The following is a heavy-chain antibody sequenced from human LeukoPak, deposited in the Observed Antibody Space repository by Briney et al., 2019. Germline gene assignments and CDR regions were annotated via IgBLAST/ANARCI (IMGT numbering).Heavy chain of an antibody. CDR3: AKDLVVAASRYFDY. D-gene: IGHD2-15*01. Sequence: PGGSLRLSCAASGFTFSSYGMHWVRQAPGKGLEWVAFIRYDGSNKYYADSVKGRFTISRDNSKNTLYLQMNSLRAADTAVYYCAKDLVVAASRYFDYWGQGTLVTVSS. V-gene: IGHV3-30*02. J-gene: IGHJ4*02. CDR2: IRYDGSNK. CDR1: GFTFSSYG.